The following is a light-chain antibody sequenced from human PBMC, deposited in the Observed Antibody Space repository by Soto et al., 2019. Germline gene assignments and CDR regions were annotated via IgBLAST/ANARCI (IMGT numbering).Light chain of an antibody. V-gene: IGKV3-20*01. J-gene: IGKJ3*01. CDR2: GAS. CDR1: QSVSSSY. Sequence: EIVLTQSPGTLSLSPGERATLSCRASQSVSSSYLAWYQQKPGQAPRLLIYGASSRATGIPDRFSGSGSGTGFTLTISRLEPEDFAVYYCQQYVSSPLFTFGPGTKVDIK. CDR3: QQYVSSPLFT.